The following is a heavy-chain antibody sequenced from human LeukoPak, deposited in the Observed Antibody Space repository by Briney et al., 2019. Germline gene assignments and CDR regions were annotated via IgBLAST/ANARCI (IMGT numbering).Heavy chain of an antibody. V-gene: IGHV5-51*01. D-gene: IGHD1-26*01. CDR1: GYIFITYW. CDR2: IYPGDSDT. Sequence: GESLKISCQASGYIFITYWIAWMRQMPGKGLEWMGIIYPGDSDTRYSPSFQGQVTISVDKSTTTAYLQWSSLKASDTAIYYCARQWDTNSRFDFWGQGSLVTVSS. J-gene: IGHJ4*02. CDR3: ARQWDTNSRFDF.